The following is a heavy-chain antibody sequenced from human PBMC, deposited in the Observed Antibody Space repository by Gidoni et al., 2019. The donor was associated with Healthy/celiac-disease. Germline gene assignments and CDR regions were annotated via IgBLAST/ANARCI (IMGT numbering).Heavy chain of an antibody. CDR2: ISYDGSNK. CDR1: GFTFSSYG. Sequence: QVQLVESGGGVVQPGRSLRLSCAASGFTFSSYGMHWVRQAPGKGLEWVAVISYDGSNKYYADSVKGRFTISRDNSKNTLYLQMNSLRAEDTAVYYCAQGPYYYDSSGYVPFDYWGQGTLVTVSS. CDR3: AQGPYYYDSSGYVPFDY. D-gene: IGHD3-22*01. V-gene: IGHV3-30*18. J-gene: IGHJ4*02.